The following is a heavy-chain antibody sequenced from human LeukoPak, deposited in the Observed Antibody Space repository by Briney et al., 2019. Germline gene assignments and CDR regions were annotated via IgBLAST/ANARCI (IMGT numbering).Heavy chain of an antibody. V-gene: IGHV3-30*03. Sequence: GGSLRLSGAASGFTFSSYGMHWVRQAPGKGLEWVAVISYDGSNKYYADSVKGRFTISRDNSKNTLYLQMNSLRAEDTAVYYCVRYFDWLWAFDYWGQGTLVTVSS. CDR2: ISYDGSNK. J-gene: IGHJ4*02. D-gene: IGHD3-9*01. CDR1: GFTFSSYG. CDR3: VRYFDWLWAFDY.